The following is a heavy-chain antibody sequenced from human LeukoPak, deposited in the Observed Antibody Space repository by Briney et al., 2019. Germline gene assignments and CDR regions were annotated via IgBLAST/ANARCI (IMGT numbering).Heavy chain of an antibody. D-gene: IGHD3-10*01. V-gene: IGHV4-39*01. Sequence: PSETLSLTCAVSGGSITTTDFDWAWIRQPPGQGFEWIATISSSGKAYYYPSLMSRVTISVDTSKNQFSLDVTSVTAADTAVYHCARLTRSGYYDMDVWGKGTTVTVSS. CDR1: GGSITTTDFD. CDR3: ARLTRSGYYDMDV. CDR2: ISSSGKA. J-gene: IGHJ6*03.